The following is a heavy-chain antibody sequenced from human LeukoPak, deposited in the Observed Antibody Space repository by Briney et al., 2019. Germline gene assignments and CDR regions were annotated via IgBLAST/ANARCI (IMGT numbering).Heavy chain of an antibody. Sequence: ASVKVSCKASGYTFTSYDINWVRQATGQGLERMGWMNPNSGNTGYAQRFQGRVTITRNTSISTAYMELSSLRSEDTAVYYCARGGLDTAMVDAFDIWGQGTMVTVSS. V-gene: IGHV1-8*03. D-gene: IGHD5-18*01. CDR3: ARGGLDTAMVDAFDI. J-gene: IGHJ3*02. CDR2: MNPNSGNT. CDR1: GYTFTSYD.